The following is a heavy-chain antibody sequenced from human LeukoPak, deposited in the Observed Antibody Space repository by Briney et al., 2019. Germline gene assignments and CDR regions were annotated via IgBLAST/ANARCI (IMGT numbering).Heavy chain of an antibody. CDR1: GFSFSGYA. Sequence: GGSLRLSCVASGFSFSGYAMSWARQAPGKGLEWVSAIGSGGSDTHYADSVKGRFTISRDNSKTTLYLQMNSLRAEDTALYYCAKYFSTSASRNFDSWGQGILVSVSS. D-gene: IGHD2-15*01. CDR3: AKYFSTSASRNFDS. J-gene: IGHJ4*02. CDR2: IGSGGSDT. V-gene: IGHV3-23*01.